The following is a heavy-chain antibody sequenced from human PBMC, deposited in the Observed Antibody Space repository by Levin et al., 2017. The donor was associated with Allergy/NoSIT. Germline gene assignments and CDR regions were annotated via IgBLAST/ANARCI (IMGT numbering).Heavy chain of an antibody. D-gene: IGHD2-2*01. Sequence: GGSLRLSCAASGFTFSNHWLSWVRQAPGKGLEWVANINQDGSEKYYVDSVKGRFTISRDNAKNSLYLQMNSLRVEDTAVYYCAGGVSVPAWGQGALVTVST. J-gene: IGHJ4*02. V-gene: IGHV3-7*01. CDR2: INQDGSEK. CDR3: AGGVSVPA. CDR1: GFTFSNHW.